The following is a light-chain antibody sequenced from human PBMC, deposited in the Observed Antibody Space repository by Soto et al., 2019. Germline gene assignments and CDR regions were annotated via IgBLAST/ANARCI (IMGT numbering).Light chain of an antibody. CDR2: DVT. Sequence: QSALTQPASVSGSPGQSVTISCTGTSSDVGGYDYVSWYQQHPGKAPKLMIYDVTNRPSGVSNRFSGSKSGNTASLTISGLQAEDEGDYYCSSYASSSTLVVFGGGTKLTVL. V-gene: IGLV2-14*01. CDR1: SSDVGGYDY. J-gene: IGLJ2*01. CDR3: SSYASSSTLVV.